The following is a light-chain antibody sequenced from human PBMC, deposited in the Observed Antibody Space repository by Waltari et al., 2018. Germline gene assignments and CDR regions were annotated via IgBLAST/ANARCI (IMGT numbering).Light chain of an antibody. J-gene: IGLJ1*01. CDR2: EVS. Sequence: QSALTQPPSVSGSPGQSVTISCTGTRTDVGPFDRVSWYQQPPGTAPKLLIFEVSNRPSGVPDRFSGSASGNTASLTISGLQAEDEADYYCCLYTTNFYVFAPATKVTVL. CDR3: CLYTTNFYV. V-gene: IGLV2-18*01. CDR1: RTDVGPFDR.